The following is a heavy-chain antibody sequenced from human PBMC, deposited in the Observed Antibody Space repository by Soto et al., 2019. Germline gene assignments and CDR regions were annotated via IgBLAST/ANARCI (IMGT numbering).Heavy chain of an antibody. CDR2: ISYDGSNK. D-gene: IGHD6-13*01. J-gene: IGHJ4*02. V-gene: IGHV3-30*18. CDR1: GFTFSSYG. CDR3: AKDLFRKQLANFDY. Sequence: QVQLVESGGGVVQPGRSLRLSCAASGFTFSSYGMHWVRQAPGKGLEWVAVISYDGSNKYYADSVKGLFTISRDNSKNTLYLQMNSLRAEDTAVYYCAKDLFRKQLANFDYWGQGTLVTVSS.